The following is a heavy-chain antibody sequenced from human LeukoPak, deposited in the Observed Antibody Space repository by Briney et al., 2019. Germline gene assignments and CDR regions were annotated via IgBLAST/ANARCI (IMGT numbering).Heavy chain of an antibody. CDR2: ITGNSHTI. D-gene: IGHD6-19*01. V-gene: IGHV3-48*01. CDR1: GFTFNTYS. CDR3: ARGARGSGWRVFDI. J-gene: IGHJ3*02. Sequence: PGGSLRLSCEASGFTFNTYSMNWVRQAPGKGLEWVSYITGNSHTIYYADSVKGRFTISRDNSKNTLYLQLNSLRTEDTAVYFCARGARGSGWRVFDIWGQGTMVTVSS.